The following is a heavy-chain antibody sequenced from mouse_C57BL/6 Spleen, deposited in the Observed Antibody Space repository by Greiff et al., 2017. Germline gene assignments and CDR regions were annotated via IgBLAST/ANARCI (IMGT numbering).Heavy chain of an antibody. V-gene: IGHV3-6*01. D-gene: IGHD1-1*01. Sequence: DVKLVESGPGLVKPSPSLSLTCSVTGYSITSGYYWNWIRQFPGNKLEWMGYISYDGSNNYNQSLKNRISITRDTSKNQFFLKLNSVTTEDTATYYCARFDYYGSPWYFDVWGTGTTVTVSS. J-gene: IGHJ1*03. CDR2: ISYDGSN. CDR3: ARFDYYGSPWYFDV. CDR1: GYSITSGYY.